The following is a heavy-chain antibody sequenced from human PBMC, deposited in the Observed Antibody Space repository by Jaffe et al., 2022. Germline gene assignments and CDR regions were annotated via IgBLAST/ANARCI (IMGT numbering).Heavy chain of an antibody. CDR1: GFTFSSSW. CDR3: ARYQSGSLDY. D-gene: IGHD2-2*01. CDR2: ISSDERST. J-gene: IGHJ4*02. V-gene: IGHV3-74*01. Sequence: EVQLVESGGEVVQPGGSLRLSCAASGFTFSSSWMHWVRQAPGKGLVWVSRISSDERSTVYADSVKGRFTISRDNAKNTLYLQMDSLRAEDTALYYCARYQSGSLDYWGKGTLVTVSS.